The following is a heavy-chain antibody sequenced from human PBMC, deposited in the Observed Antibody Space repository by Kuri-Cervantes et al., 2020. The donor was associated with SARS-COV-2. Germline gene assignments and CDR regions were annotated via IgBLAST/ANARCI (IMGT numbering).Heavy chain of an antibody. CDR1: GGTFSSYA. J-gene: IGHJ6*03. CDR2: MNPNSGNT. Sequence: ASVKVSCKASGGTFSSYAINWVRQATGQGLEWMGWMNPNSGNTGYAQKFQGRVTMTRNTSISTAYMELSSLRSEDTAVYYCARGLYDFWSGYYSLMGYYYYYYYMDVWGKGTTVTVSS. V-gene: IGHV1-8*02. CDR3: ARGLYDFWSGYYSLMGYYYYYYYMDV. D-gene: IGHD3-3*01.